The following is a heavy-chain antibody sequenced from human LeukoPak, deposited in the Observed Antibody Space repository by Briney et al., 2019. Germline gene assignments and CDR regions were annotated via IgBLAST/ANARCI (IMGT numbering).Heavy chain of an antibody. CDR1: GYIFSDYY. D-gene: IGHD6-6*01. CDR2: INPKSGDT. V-gene: IGHV1-2*02. J-gene: IGHJ1*01. CDR3: ARRGSSSSEYFQR. Sequence: GASVKVSCKASGYIFSDYYIHWVRQAPGQGLEWMGWINPKSGDTSYAQKFQGRVTMTRDTSITTSYMELSRLRSEDTAVYYCARRGSSSSEYFQRWGQGTLVTVSS.